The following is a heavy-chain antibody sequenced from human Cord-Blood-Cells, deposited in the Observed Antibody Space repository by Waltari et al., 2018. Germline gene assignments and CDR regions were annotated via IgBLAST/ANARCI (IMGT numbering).Heavy chain of an antibody. V-gene: IGHV4-34*01. D-gene: IGHD2-15*01. J-gene: IGHJ4*02. Sequence: QVQLQQWGAGLLKPSETLSLTCAVYGGSFSGYYWSWIRQPPGKGLGWIGEINRSGSTHDDPSLKCGGTMSVDTSKDQFSLKLSSVTAAGTAVYYCARGEGFGVDYWGQGPLVTVS. CDR1: GGSFSGYY. CDR3: ARGEGFGVDY. CDR2: INRSGST.